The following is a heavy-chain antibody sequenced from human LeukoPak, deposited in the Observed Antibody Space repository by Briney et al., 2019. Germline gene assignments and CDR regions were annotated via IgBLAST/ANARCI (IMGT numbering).Heavy chain of an antibody. CDR3: ARDAAGYDLGVDY. V-gene: IGHV1-2*02. CDR2: INPNSGGT. D-gene: IGHD5-12*01. CDR1: GYTFTGYY. Sequence: GASVKASCKASGYTFTGYYMHWVRQAPGQGLEWMGWINPNSGGTNYAQKFQGRVTMTRDTSISTAYMELSRLRSDDTAVYYCARDAAGYDLGVDYWGQGTLVTVSS. J-gene: IGHJ4*02.